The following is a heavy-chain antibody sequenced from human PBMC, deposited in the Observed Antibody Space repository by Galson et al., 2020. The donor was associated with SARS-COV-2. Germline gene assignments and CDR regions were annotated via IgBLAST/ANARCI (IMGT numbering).Heavy chain of an antibody. CDR2: IIQDGSVK. CDR3: ARAKGWFQGVITYFDY. CDR1: GFTFGDYW. D-gene: IGHD3-10*01. V-gene: IGHV3-7*05. Sequence: GGSLRLSCTASGFTFGDYWMSWVRQAPGKGLDWVANIIQDGSVKDYVDSVKGRFTISRDNAMNSLYLQMNSLRAEDTAVYYCARAKGWFQGVITYFDYWGQGTLVTVSS. J-gene: IGHJ4*02.